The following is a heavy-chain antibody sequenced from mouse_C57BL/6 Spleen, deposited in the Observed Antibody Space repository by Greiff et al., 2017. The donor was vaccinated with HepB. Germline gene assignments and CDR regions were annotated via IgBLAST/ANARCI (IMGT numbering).Heavy chain of an antibody. CDR3: AISTMITTGGYYAMDY. CDR2: IWSDGST. D-gene: IGHD2-4*01. V-gene: IGHV2-6*03. CDR1: GFSLTSYG. J-gene: IGHJ4*01. Sequence: QVQLKESGPGLVAPSQRLSITCTVSGFSLTSYGVHWVRQPPGKGLEWLVVIWSDGSTTYNSALKSRLSISKDNSKSQVFLKMNSLQTDDTAMYYCAISTMITTGGYYAMDYWGQGTSVTVSS.